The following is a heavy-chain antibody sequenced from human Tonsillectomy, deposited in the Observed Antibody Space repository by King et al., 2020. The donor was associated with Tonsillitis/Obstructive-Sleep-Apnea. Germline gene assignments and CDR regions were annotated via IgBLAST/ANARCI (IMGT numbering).Heavy chain of an antibody. CDR2: IRQDGNEK. CDR3: ARARRTTGTTAWYFDY. D-gene: IGHD1-1*01. J-gene: IGHJ4*02. V-gene: IGHV3-7*01. CDR1: GFTFSSYW. Sequence: VQLVESGGGLVQPGGSLRLSCAASGFTFSSYWMSWVRQAPGKGLEWVANIRQDGNEKYYVDSVKGRFTISRDNAKNSLYLQMNSLRAEDTAVYYCARARRTTGTTAWYFDYWGQGTLVAVSS.